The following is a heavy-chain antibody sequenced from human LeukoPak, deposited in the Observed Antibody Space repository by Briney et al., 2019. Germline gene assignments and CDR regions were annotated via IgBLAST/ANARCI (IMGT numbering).Heavy chain of an antibody. CDR3: ARVAVIAAIQDSLDY. V-gene: IGHV3-30*04. D-gene: IGHD6-25*01. CDR1: GFTFSNYA. Sequence: GRSLRLSCAASGFTFSNYAMHWVRQAPGKGLEWVAVISYDGSNKYYADSVRGRFTISRDNAKNTLYLQMNSLKSEDTAAYYCARVAVIAAIQDSLDYWGQGTLVTVSS. CDR2: ISYDGSNK. J-gene: IGHJ4*02.